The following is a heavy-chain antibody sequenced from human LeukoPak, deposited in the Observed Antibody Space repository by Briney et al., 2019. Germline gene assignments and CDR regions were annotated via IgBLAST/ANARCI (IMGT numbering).Heavy chain of an antibody. CDR1: GFTFSSYA. V-gene: IGHV3-30*04. J-gene: IGHJ4*02. CDR2: ISCDGSNK. Sequence: QTGRSLRLSCAASGFTFSSYAMHWVRQAPGKGLEWVAVISCDGSNKYYADSVKGRFTISRDNSKNTLYLQMNSLRAEDTAVYYCARASGYSYGPRGNYFDYWGQGTLVTVSS. CDR3: ARASGYSYGPRGNYFDY. D-gene: IGHD5-18*01.